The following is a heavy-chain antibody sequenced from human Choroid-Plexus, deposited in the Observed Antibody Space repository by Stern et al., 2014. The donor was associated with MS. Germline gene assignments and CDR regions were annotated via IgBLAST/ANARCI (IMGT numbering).Heavy chain of an antibody. Sequence: QVQLVQSGAEVKKPGASVKVSCKTSGYIFTGYYIHWVRQAPGQGLEWMAWINPNNGGTKYAQKFQGRVTMSRDTSNSTAYVELSSLTSDDTAVYYCARDQRGITIFGVVTDYYYLGMDVWGQGTTVTVSS. CDR1: GYIFTGYY. D-gene: IGHD3-3*01. V-gene: IGHV1-2*02. CDR3: ARDQRGITIFGVVTDYYYLGMDV. CDR2: INPNNGGT. J-gene: IGHJ6*02.